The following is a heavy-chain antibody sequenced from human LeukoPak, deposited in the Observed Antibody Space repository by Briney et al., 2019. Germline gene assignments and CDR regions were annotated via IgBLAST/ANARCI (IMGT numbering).Heavy chain of an antibody. Sequence: GGSLRLSCAASGFTVSSNYMSWVRQAPGKGLEWVSVIYSGGSTYYADSVKGRFTISKDNSKNTLYLQMNSLRAEDTAVYYCAKSYNGYESKPDYWGQGTLVTVSS. V-gene: IGHV3-53*01. J-gene: IGHJ4*02. CDR2: IYSGGST. CDR3: AKSYNGYESKPDY. CDR1: GFTVSSNY. D-gene: IGHD5-12*01.